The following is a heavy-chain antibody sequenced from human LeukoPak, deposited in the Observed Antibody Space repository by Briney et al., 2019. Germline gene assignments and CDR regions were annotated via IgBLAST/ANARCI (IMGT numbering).Heavy chain of an antibody. D-gene: IGHD3-10*01. CDR1: GYTFTGYY. CDR2: INPNSGGT. Sequence: ASVKVSCKASGYTFTGYYMHWVRQAPGQGLEWMGWINPNSGGTNCAQKFQGRVTMTRDTSISTAYMELSRLRSDDTAVYYCARDLSAMVRGVTNYWGQGTLVTVSS. CDR3: ARDLSAMVRGVTNY. V-gene: IGHV1-2*02. J-gene: IGHJ4*02.